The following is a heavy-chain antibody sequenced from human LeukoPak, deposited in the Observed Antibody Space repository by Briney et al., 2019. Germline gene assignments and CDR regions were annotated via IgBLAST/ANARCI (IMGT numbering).Heavy chain of an antibody. Sequence: PSETLSLTCTVSGGSISSGTYYWSWIRQPAGKGLEWIGRIYTSGSTNYNPSLKSRVTISVDTPKNQFSLKLSSVTAADTAVYYCARGHIGPWGQGTLVTVSS. D-gene: IGHD2-21*01. CDR2: IYTSGST. V-gene: IGHV4-61*02. CDR1: GGSISSGTYY. CDR3: ARGHIGP. J-gene: IGHJ5*02.